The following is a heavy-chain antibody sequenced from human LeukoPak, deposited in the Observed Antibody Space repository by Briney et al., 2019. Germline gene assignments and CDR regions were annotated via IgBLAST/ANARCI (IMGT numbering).Heavy chain of an antibody. CDR3: ASSRGSGSYYPKAFDY. V-gene: IGHV3-23*01. CDR1: GFTFSSYA. D-gene: IGHD3-10*01. Sequence: PGGSLRLSCAASGFTFSSYAMSWVRQSPGKGLEWVSAISGSGGNTYYADSVKGRFTISSDNSKNTLYLQMNRLRAEDTAVYYCASSRGSGSYYPKAFDYWGQGTLVTVSS. J-gene: IGHJ4*02. CDR2: ISGSGGNT.